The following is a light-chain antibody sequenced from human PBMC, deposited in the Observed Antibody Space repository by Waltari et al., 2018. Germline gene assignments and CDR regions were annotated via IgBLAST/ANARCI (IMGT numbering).Light chain of an antibody. CDR1: SSDVGGYPY. CDR3: SSYTTTSTFYV. V-gene: IGLV2-14*03. Sequence: QSALTQPASVSGSPGQSITISCTGTSSDVGGYPYVSWYQHHPDKAPKLMIHYVNKRPSGVSNRFSGSKSGNTASLTISGLQAEDEADYYCSSYTTTSTFYVFGTGTKVTVL. CDR2: YVN. J-gene: IGLJ1*01.